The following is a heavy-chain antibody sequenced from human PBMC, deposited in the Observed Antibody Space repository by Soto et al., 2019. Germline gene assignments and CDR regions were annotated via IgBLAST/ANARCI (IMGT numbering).Heavy chain of an antibody. CDR2: IIPILGIA. Sequence: QVQLVQSGAEVKKPGSSVKVSCKASGGTFSSYTISWVRQAPGQGLEWMGRIIPILGIANYAQKFQGRVTITADKSTSTAYMELSSLRSEDTAVYYCARDRGEYTQEPWYFDLWGRGTLVTVSS. J-gene: IGHJ2*01. V-gene: IGHV1-69*08. CDR3: ARDRGEYTQEPWYFDL. D-gene: IGHD4-17*01. CDR1: GGTFSSYT.